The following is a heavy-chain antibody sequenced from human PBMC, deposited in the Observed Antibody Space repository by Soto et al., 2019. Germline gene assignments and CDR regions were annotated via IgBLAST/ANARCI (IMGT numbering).Heavy chain of an antibody. J-gene: IGHJ4*02. CDR3: ATNAGEWELRSLGY. CDR2: MSHDGSNK. D-gene: IGHD1-26*01. V-gene: IGHV3-30*03. Sequence: QVQLVESGGGVVQPGRSLRLSCAASGFTLSSYGMHWVRQAPGKVLEWVAVMSHDGSNKYYADYVKGRFTLSRDNSQNTLYLQMSTMRAEDTAVYYCATNAGEWELRSLGYWGQGTLVTVSS. CDR1: GFTLSSYG.